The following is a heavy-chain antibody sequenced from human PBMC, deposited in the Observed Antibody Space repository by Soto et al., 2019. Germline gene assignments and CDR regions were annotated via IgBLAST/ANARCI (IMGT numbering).Heavy chain of an antibody. D-gene: IGHD6-13*01. CDR1: GFSFHDNT. CDR2: ISWDGYIT. Sequence: GGSLRLSCAASGFSFHDNTLHWVRQPPGKGLEWVSLISWDGYITYYADSVQGRFTISRDSSKNSLYLQMNNLRTEDTALYYCAKTSIAAYFYGLDVWDQGTRVTVS. CDR3: AKTSIAAYFYGLDV. V-gene: IGHV3-43*01. J-gene: IGHJ6*02.